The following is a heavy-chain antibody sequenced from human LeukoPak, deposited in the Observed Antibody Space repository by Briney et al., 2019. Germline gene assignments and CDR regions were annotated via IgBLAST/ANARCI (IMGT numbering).Heavy chain of an antibody. CDR1: GFTFSNAW. CDR3: AKVGDDYVWGSYREFDY. CDR2: ISGSGGST. D-gene: IGHD3-16*02. Sequence: GGSLRLSCAASGFTFSNAWMSWVRQAPGKGLEWVSAISGSGGSTYYADSVKGRFTISRDNSKNTLYLQMNSLRAEDTAVYYCAKVGDDYVWGSYREFDYWGQGTLVTVSS. V-gene: IGHV3-23*01. J-gene: IGHJ4*02.